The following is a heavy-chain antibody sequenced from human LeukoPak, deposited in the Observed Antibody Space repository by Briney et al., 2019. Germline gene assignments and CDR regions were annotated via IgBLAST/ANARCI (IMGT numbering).Heavy chain of an antibody. CDR2: IYHSGST. Sequence: SETLSLTCTVSGGSISSSSYYWGWIRQPPGKGLEWIGSIYHSGSTNYNPSLKSRVTISVDKSRNQFSLKLSSVTAADTAVYYCARSGDCSSTSCPYDAFDIWGQGTMVTVSS. CDR1: GGSISSSSYY. V-gene: IGHV4-39*07. CDR3: ARSGDCSSTSCPYDAFDI. D-gene: IGHD2-2*01. J-gene: IGHJ3*02.